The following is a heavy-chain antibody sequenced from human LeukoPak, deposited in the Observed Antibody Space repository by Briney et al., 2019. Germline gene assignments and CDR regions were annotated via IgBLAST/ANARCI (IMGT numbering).Heavy chain of an antibody. Sequence: GGSLRLSCAASGFTFSDYYMSWIRQAPGKGLEWVSYISSSGSTIYYADSVKGRFTISRDNAKNSLYLQMNSLRAEDTAVYYCARDHSSWYYYYYYMDVWGKGTTVTISS. D-gene: IGHD6-13*01. CDR1: GFTFSDYY. CDR3: ARDHSSWYYYYYYMDV. J-gene: IGHJ6*03. V-gene: IGHV3-11*04. CDR2: ISSSGSTI.